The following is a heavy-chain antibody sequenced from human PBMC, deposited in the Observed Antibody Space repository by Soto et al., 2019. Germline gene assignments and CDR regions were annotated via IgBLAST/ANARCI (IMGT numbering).Heavy chain of an antibody. CDR2: INVDNGET. V-gene: IGHV1-18*04. CDR1: GYNFMRYG. Sequence: QVQLVQSGAEVKKPGASVKVSCKASGYNFMRYGFTWVRQAPGQGLEWMGWINVDNGETKYPQKIQGRVTMTTDPSTSTVYMELRSLTSDDTAVYYCARWISGGYSDWFDPWGHGTLVTVSS. D-gene: IGHD1-26*01. J-gene: IGHJ5*02. CDR3: ARWISGGYSDWFDP.